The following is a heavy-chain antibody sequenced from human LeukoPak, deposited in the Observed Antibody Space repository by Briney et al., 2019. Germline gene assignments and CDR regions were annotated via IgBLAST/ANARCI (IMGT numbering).Heavy chain of an antibody. CDR1: GGSFSGYY. Sequence: SETLSLTCAVYGGSFSGYYWSWIRQPPGKGLEWIGEINHSGSTNYNPSLKSRVTISVDTSKNQFSLKLSSVTAADTAVYYCARVKQQTIFEYWGQGTLVTVSS. J-gene: IGHJ4*02. CDR2: INHSGST. D-gene: IGHD6-13*01. CDR3: ARVKQQTIFEY. V-gene: IGHV4-34*01.